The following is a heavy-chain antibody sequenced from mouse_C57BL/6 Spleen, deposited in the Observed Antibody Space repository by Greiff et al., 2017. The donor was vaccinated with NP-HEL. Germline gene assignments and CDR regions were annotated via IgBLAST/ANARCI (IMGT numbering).Heavy chain of an antibody. CDR1: GYTFTDYY. CDR2: IYPGSGNT. J-gene: IGHJ2*01. V-gene: IGHV1-76*01. CDR3: ARWKDFDY. Sequence: VQLKESGAELVRPGASVKLSCKASGYTFTDYYINWVKQRPGQGLEWIARIYPGSGNTYYNEKFKGKATLTAEKSSSTAYMQLSSLTSEDSAVYFCARWKDFDYWGQGTTLTVSS.